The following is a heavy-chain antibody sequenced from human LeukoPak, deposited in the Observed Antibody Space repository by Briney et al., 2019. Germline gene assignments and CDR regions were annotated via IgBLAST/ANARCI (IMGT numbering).Heavy chain of an antibody. CDR2: ISGSGGST. J-gene: IGHJ4*02. Sequence: TGGSLRLSCAASGFTFSSYAMSWVRQAPGKGLEWVSAISGSGGSTYYADSVKGRFTISRDNAKNSLYLQMNSLRAGDTAVYYCARGFVVTRRAPLYYFDYWGQGTLVTVSS. D-gene: IGHD4-23*01. V-gene: IGHV3-23*01. CDR1: GFTFSSYA. CDR3: ARGFVVTRRAPLYYFDY.